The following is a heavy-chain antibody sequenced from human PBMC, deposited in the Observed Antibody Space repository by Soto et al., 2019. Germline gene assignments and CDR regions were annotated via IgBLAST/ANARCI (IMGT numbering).Heavy chain of an antibody. Sequence: GRSLRLSCAASGFTFSGSAMHWVRPASGEGLGWVGRIRSKANSYATAYAASVKGRFTSSRDDSKNTANLQMNSLKTGDTAVYYGTRPSYGGKGYWGQGTLVTVSS. D-gene: IGHD4-17*01. J-gene: IGHJ4*02. V-gene: IGHV3-73*01. CDR3: TRPSYGGKGY. CDR2: IRSKANSYAT. CDR1: GFTFSGSA.